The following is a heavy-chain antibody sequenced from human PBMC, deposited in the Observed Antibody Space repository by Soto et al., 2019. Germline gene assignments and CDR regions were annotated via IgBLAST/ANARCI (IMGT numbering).Heavy chain of an antibody. CDR3: ARAELGLSGYILIDC. CDR2: INPSGGST. D-gene: IGHD6-25*01. CDR1: GYTFTDYY. J-gene: IGHJ4*02. V-gene: IGHV1-46*01. Sequence: ASVKVSCKASGYTFTDYYMHWVRQAPGQGLEWMGIINPSGGSTRYAQNFQGRVTMTRDTSTNTVYMELSSLRSEDTAVYYCARAELGLSGYILIDCWGQGTPVTVSS.